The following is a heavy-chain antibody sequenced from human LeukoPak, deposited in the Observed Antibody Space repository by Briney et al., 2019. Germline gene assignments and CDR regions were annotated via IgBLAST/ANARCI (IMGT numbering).Heavy chain of an antibody. CDR1: GYSFTSYW. D-gene: IGHD6-19*01. Sequence: GESLKISSKGSGYSFTSYWIGWVRQMPGKGLEWMGIIYPGDSDTRYSPSFQGQVTISADKSISTAYLQWSSLKASDTAMYYCARQSPSIAVALGYWGQGTLVTVSS. J-gene: IGHJ4*02. V-gene: IGHV5-51*01. CDR3: ARQSPSIAVALGY. CDR2: IYPGDSDT.